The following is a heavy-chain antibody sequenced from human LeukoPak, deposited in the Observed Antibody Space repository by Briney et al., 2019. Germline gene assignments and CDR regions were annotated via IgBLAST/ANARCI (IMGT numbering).Heavy chain of an antibody. V-gene: IGHV1-18*01. D-gene: IGHD3-10*01. Sequence: GASVKVSCKASGYTFTGYGISWVRQAPGQGLEWMGWISAYNGNTNYAQKLQGRVTMTTDTSTSTAYMELRSLRSDDTAVYYCARDYRSGSYPSNWFDPWGQGTLVTVSS. J-gene: IGHJ5*02. CDR3: ARDYRSGSYPSNWFDP. CDR2: ISAYNGNT. CDR1: GYTFTGYG.